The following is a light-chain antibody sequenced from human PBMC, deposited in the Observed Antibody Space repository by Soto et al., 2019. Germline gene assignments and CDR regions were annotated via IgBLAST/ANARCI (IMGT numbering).Light chain of an antibody. Sequence: EIVMTQSPATLSVSPGERACLSCRASQSVSSNLAWYQQKPGQAPRLLIYGAYTRATGIPARFSGSGSGTEFTLTISSLQSEDFAVYYCQQYNNWPPITCGQGTRLEIK. CDR3: QQYNNWPPIT. J-gene: IGKJ5*01. CDR2: GAY. V-gene: IGKV3-15*01. CDR1: QSVSSN.